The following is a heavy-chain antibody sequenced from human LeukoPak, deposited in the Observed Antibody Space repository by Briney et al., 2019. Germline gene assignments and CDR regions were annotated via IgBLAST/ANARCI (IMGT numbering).Heavy chain of an antibody. CDR3: AKGGPQSFDY. Sequence: PGGSQRLSCAASGFTFNSYAMSWVRQAPGKGLEWVSTLSSSGDFTSYADSVKGRSTISRDNSKDTLYLQVNSLRADDTAVYYCAKGGPQSFDYWGQGTLVTVSS. CDR2: LSSSGDFT. V-gene: IGHV3-23*01. J-gene: IGHJ4*02. CDR1: GFTFNSYA.